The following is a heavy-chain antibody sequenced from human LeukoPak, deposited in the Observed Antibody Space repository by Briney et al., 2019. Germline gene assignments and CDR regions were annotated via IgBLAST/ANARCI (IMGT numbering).Heavy chain of an antibody. J-gene: IGHJ4*02. D-gene: IGHD6-13*01. Sequence: GGSLRLSCAASGFTFSSYWMSWVRQAPGKGLEWVANIKQDGSEKYYVDSVKGRFTISRDNAKNSLYLQMNSLRAEDTAVYYCARGRSSSWYTRPYFDYWGQGTLVTVSS. CDR3: ARGRSSSWYTRPYFDY. CDR1: GFTFSSYW. CDR2: IKQDGSEK. V-gene: IGHV3-7*01.